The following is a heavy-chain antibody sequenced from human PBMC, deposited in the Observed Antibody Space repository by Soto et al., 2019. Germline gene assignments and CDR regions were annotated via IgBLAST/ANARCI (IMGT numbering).Heavy chain of an antibody. CDR1: GFTFSNYE. Sequence: PGGSLRLSCAASGFTFSNYEMHWVRQAPGKGLEYVSGISNNGAHTDYAKSVKGRFTISRDNSENTLYLQMDNMRAEDTAVYYCAKDVGGHFLLANYHSGMAVWGQGTTVTVSS. CDR3: AKDVGGHFLLANYHSGMAV. D-gene: IGHD3-16*01. V-gene: IGHV3-64*01. J-gene: IGHJ6*01. CDR2: ISNNGAHT.